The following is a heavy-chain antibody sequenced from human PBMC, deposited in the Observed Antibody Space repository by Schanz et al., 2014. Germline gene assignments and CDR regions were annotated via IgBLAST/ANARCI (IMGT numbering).Heavy chain of an antibody. CDR1: GFSFSSYA. J-gene: IGHJ3*02. CDR3: AKGRFGELSAFDI. V-gene: IGHV3-23*01. Sequence: EVQLLESGGGLVEPGGSLRLSCAASGFSFSSYAMGWVRQARGKGLGWVSAMNESHSTIYYADSVRGRFTISRDNAENTLFLQMNSLRAEDTAVYYCAKGRFGELSAFDIWGQGTMVTVSS. CDR2: MNESHSTI. D-gene: IGHD3-10*01.